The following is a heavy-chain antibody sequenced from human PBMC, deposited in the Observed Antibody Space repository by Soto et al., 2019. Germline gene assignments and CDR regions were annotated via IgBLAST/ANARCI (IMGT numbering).Heavy chain of an antibody. V-gene: IGHV4-34*01. CDR3: ARGWGSSWTGVGY. J-gene: IGHJ4*02. CDR2: INHSGST. CDR1: GGSFSGYY. D-gene: IGHD6-13*01. Sequence: QVQLQQWGAGLLKPSETLSLTCAVYGGSFSGYYWSWIRQPPGKGLEWIGEINHSGSTNYNPSLKRRVTISVDTSKNQFSLKLSSVTAADTAVYYCARGWGSSWTGVGYWGQGTLVTVSS.